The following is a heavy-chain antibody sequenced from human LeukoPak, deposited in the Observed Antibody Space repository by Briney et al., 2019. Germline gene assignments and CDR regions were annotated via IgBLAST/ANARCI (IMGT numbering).Heavy chain of an antibody. J-gene: IGHJ6*02. CDR3: ARGIAAAGLYYYYGMDV. CDR1: GFTFGDYA. V-gene: IGHV3-49*04. D-gene: IGHD6-13*01. Sequence: PGGSLRLSCTASGFTFGDYAMSWVRQAPGKGLEWVGFIRSKAYGGTTEYAASVKGRFTISRDDSKSIAYLQMNSLRAGDTAVYYCARGIAAAGLYYYYGMDVWGQGTTVTVSS. CDR2: IRSKAYGGTT.